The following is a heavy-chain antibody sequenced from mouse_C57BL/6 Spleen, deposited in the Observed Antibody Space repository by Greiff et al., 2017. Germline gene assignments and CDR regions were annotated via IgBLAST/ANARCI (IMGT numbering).Heavy chain of an antibody. D-gene: IGHD1-1*01. Sequence: VQLVASGAALVRPGASVKLSCPASGFNIKDYYMHWVKQRPEQGLEWIGRIDPEDGDTEYAPKFQGKATMTADTSSNTAYLQLSSLTSEDTAVYYCTPLPLVARGDFDYWGQGTTLTVSS. J-gene: IGHJ2*01. V-gene: IGHV14-1*01. CDR1: GFNIKDYY. CDR3: TPLPLVARGDFDY. CDR2: IDPEDGDT.